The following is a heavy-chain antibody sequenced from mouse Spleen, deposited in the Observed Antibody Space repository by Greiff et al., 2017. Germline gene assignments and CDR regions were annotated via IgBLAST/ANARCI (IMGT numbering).Heavy chain of an antibody. Sequence: VQLKQSGPGLVKPSQSLSLTCSVTGYSITSGYYWNWIRQFPGNKLEWMGYISYDGSNNYNPSLKNRISITRDTSKNQFFLKLNSVTTEDTATYYCARGYYRNCGWYFDVWGAGTTVTVSS. CDR1: GYSITSGYY. CDR3: ARGYYRNCGWYFDV. CDR2: ISYDGSN. J-gene: IGHJ1*01. V-gene: IGHV3-6*01. D-gene: IGHD2-5*01.